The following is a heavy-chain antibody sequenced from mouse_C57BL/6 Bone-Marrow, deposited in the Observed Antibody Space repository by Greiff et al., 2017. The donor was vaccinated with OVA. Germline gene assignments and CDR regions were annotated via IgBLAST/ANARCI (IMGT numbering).Heavy chain of an antibody. CDR1: GFNIKDYY. Sequence: EVKLLESGAELVRPGASVKLSCTASGFNIKDYYMHWVKQRPEQGLEWIGWIDPENGDTEYASKFQGKATITADTSSNTAYLQLSSLTSEDTAVYYCTRIYYWDQGTALTVSS. J-gene: IGHJ2*01. CDR3: TRIYY. V-gene: IGHV14-4*01. CDR2: IDPENGDT.